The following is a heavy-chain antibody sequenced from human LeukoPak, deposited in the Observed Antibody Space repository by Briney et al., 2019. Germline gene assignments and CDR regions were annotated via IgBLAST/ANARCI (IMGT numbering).Heavy chain of an antibody. CDR2: IWYDGSNK. V-gene: IGHV3-33*06. Sequence: GGSLRLSCAAYGFTFSSYGMHWVRQAPGKGLEWVAVIWYDGSNKYYADSVKGRFTISRDNSKNTLYLQVNSLRAEDTAVYFCAKPPLYCNTPSCYVDSWGPGTLVTVSS. D-gene: IGHD2-2*01. J-gene: IGHJ5*01. CDR1: GFTFSSYG. CDR3: AKPPLYCNTPSCYVDS.